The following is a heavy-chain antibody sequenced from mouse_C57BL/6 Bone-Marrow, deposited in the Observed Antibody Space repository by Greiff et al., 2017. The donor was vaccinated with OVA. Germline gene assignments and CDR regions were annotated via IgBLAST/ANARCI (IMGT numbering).Heavy chain of an antibody. CDR1: GFSLTSYG. V-gene: IGHV2-2*01. CDR2: IWSGGGT. Sequence: VKLMESGPGLVQPSQSLSITCTVSGFSLTSYGVHWVRQSPGKGLEWLGVIWSGGGTAYNAAFISRLSISKDNSKSQFFFKMNSLQADDTAIYYCARNDGVLNWYFDVWGTGTTVTVSS. J-gene: IGHJ1*03. CDR3: ARNDGVLNWYFDV.